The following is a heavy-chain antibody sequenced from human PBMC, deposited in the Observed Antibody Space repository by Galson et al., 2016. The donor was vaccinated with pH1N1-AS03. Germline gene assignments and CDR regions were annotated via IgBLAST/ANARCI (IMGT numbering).Heavy chain of an antibody. D-gene: IGHD3-22*01. CDR3: AKARRYSESNGYDSLTS. V-gene: IGHV5-51*01. CDR1: GYTFTNYW. CDR2: IYPGDSDT. Sequence: QSGAEVKKPGESLKISCKGSGYTFTNYWIGWVRQMPGKGLEWMGTIYPGDSDTRYSPSFQGQVSISADKSIDTAYLQWSSLKASDTALYDCAKARRYSESNGYDSLTSWGQGTLVTVSS. J-gene: IGHJ5*02.